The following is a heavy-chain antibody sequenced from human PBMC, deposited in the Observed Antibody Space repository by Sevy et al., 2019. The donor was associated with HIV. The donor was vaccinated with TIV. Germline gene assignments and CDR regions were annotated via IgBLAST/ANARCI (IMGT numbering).Heavy chain of an antibody. CDR1: GYSFTSYW. CDR2: IYPGDSDT. V-gene: IGHV5-51*01. D-gene: IGHD6-13*01. CDR3: ARHVTYSSSWYYYYGMDV. Sequence: GGSLRLSCKGSGYSFTSYWIGWVRQMPGKGLERMGIIYPGDSDTRYSPSFQGQVTISADKSINTAYLQWSSLKASDTAMYYCARHVTYSSSWYYYYGMDVWGQGTTVTVSS. J-gene: IGHJ6*02.